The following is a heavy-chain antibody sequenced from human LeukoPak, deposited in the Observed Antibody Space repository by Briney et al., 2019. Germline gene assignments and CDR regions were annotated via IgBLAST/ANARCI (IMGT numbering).Heavy chain of an antibody. CDR2: ISYDGSNK. CDR3: ARREWELLGGGRYYYYYMDV. J-gene: IGHJ6*03. D-gene: IGHD1-26*01. Sequence: GRSLRLSCAGSGFIFSDYVIHWVRQAPGKGLEWLGDISYDGSNKYHADSVKGRFTISRDNSKNSLYLQMNSLRAEDTAVYYCARREWELLGGGRYYYYYMDVWGKGTTVTVSS. V-gene: IGHV3-30-3*01. CDR1: GFIFSDYV.